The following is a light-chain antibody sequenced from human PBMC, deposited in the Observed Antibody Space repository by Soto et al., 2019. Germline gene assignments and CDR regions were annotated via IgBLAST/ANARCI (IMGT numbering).Light chain of an antibody. Sequence: EIVLTQSPGTLSLSPGERATLSCRASQSVSSSSLAWYQQKPGQAPRLLIYDTSSRATGIPDRFSGSGSGTEFTLTISRLQPDDFATYYCQQYSSYWTFGQGTKVDIK. CDR2: DTS. CDR1: QSVSSSS. CDR3: QQYSSYWT. V-gene: IGKV3-20*01. J-gene: IGKJ1*01.